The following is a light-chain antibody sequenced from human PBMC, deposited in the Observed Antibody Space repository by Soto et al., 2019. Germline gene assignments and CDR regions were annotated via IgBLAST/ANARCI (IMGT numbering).Light chain of an antibody. Sequence: IEMTHSPSTLSSSVGYRVTITCPGSKSITTWLGWYQQRPGKAPKLLIYDVSSLQSGVQSRLSGSGSGKEFTLNISSLQPDDFATYYCKHYKMYSPWTFGQGTKVDI. J-gene: IGKJ1*01. CDR2: DVS. V-gene: IGKV1-5*01. CDR3: KHYKMYSPWT. CDR1: KSITTW.